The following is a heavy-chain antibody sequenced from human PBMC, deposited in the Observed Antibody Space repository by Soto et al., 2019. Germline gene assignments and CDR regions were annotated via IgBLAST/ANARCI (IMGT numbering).Heavy chain of an antibody. CDR1: GVTFNRQD. CDR2: IIPMFGTP. Sequence: SVKVSCKASGVTFNRQDMRWVRQAPGQGLEWMGGIIPMFGTPHYAEKFQDRVTITADESTGTAYLGLSSLTSEDTAVYYCATSEGRDGYRFDYWRPRTLVTVSS. V-gene: IGHV1-69*13. D-gene: IGHD5-12*01. J-gene: IGHJ4*02. CDR3: ATSEGRDGYRFDY.